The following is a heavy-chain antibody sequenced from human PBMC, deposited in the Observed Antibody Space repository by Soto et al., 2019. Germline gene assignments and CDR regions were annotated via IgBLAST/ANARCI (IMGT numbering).Heavy chain of an antibody. CDR2: ISESGGST. J-gene: IGHJ4*02. CDR1: GFTFRSYA. Sequence: PWGSLRLSCEASGFTFRSYAMSWVRQAPGKGLEWVSRISESGGSTHYADSVKGRFTISRENSKNTLYLEMHSLRAEDTAKYYCAKEFSRNFDWGFDYWGQGTQVTVSS. V-gene: IGHV3-23*01. CDR3: AKEFSRNFDWGFDY. D-gene: IGHD3-9*01.